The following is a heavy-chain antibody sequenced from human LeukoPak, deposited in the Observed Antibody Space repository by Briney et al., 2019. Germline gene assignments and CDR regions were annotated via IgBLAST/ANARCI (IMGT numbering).Heavy chain of an antibody. Sequence: GGSLRLSCAASGFTFSSYAISWVRQAPGKGLGWVSGISGSGGTTYYAASLKGRFTISRDNSKTTLYLQMNSLRAEDTAVYYCAKDDATGKTSDAFDIWGQGTMVTVSS. D-gene: IGHD1-1*01. CDR2: ISGSGGTT. CDR3: AKDDATGKTSDAFDI. CDR1: GFTFSSYA. V-gene: IGHV3-23*01. J-gene: IGHJ3*02.